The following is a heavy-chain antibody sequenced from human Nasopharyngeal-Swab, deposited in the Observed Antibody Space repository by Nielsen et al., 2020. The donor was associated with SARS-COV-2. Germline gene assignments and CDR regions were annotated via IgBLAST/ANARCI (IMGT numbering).Heavy chain of an antibody. Sequence: GEALKISCGGSGYTFFSSWIAWERQMPGKGLEWMCMIYPGDSETRYSPSFQGQVTISADKSSNTAYLQWSSLRASDTATYYCARLVRGYSFYYMDVWGKGTTVTVSS. J-gene: IGHJ6*03. CDR2: IYPGDSET. V-gene: IGHV5-51*01. CDR3: ARLVRGYSFYYMDV. CDR1: GYTFFSSW. D-gene: IGHD5-18*01.